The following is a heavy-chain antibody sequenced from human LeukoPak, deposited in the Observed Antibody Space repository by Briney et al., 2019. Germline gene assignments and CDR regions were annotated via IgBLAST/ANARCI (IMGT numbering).Heavy chain of an antibody. Sequence: SQTLSLTCTVSGGSISSGSYYWSWIRQPAGKGLEWIGRIYTSGSTNYNPSLKSRVTISVDTSKNQFSLKLSSVTAADTAVYYCARAPSKRYYYDSSGYYYDAFDIWGQGTMVTVSS. D-gene: IGHD3-22*01. CDR2: IYTSGST. CDR1: GGSISSGSYY. V-gene: IGHV4-61*02. J-gene: IGHJ3*02. CDR3: ARAPSKRYYYDSSGYYYDAFDI.